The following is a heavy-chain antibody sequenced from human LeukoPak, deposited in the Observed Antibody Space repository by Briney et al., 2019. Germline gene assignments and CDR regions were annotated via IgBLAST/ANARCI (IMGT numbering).Heavy chain of an antibody. CDR3: AKLPDFSSSSQYFDF. J-gene: IGHJ4*02. CDR1: GFTFSSYA. D-gene: IGHD6-6*01. V-gene: IGHV3-23*01. Sequence: GGSLRLSCAASGFTFSSYAMSWVRQAPGRGLEWVSVISGSGAGSYYADSVKGRVTVSRDNSKNTVFLQMNSLRAEDTAVYYCAKLPDFSSSSQYFDFWGQGTLVTVSS. CDR2: ISGSGAGS.